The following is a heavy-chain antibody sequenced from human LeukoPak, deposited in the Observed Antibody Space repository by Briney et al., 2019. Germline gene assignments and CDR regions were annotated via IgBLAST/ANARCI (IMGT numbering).Heavy chain of an antibody. CDR3: AREKYSSSWYGNWFDP. D-gene: IGHD6-13*01. CDR2: INHSGST. Sequence: SETLSLTCAVYGGSFSGYYWSWISQPPGKGLEWIGEINHSGSTNYNPSLKSRVTISVDTSKNQFSLKLSSVTAADTAVYYCAREKYSSSWYGNWFDPWGQGTLVTVSS. V-gene: IGHV4-34*01. CDR1: GGSFSGYY. J-gene: IGHJ5*02.